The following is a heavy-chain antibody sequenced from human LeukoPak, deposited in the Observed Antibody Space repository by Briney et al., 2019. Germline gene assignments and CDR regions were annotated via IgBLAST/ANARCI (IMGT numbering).Heavy chain of an antibody. V-gene: IGHV1-2*02. J-gene: IGHJ4*02. CDR2: IHPNSGGT. Sequence: ASVKVSCKASGYTFTGYYMHWVRQAPGQGLEWMGWIHPNSGGTNYAQKFQGRVTMTRATCISTAYMELSRLTSDDTAVYYCASSDYGDYVFNYWGQGTLVTVSS. CDR3: ASSDYGDYVFNY. D-gene: IGHD4-17*01. CDR1: GYTFTGYY.